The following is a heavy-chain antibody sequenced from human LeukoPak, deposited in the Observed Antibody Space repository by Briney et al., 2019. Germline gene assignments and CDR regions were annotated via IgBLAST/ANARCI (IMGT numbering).Heavy chain of an antibody. Sequence: ASVKVSCKTSGYTFTDYYIHWVRQAPGQGLEWMGWIDPDSGGTNYAQKFQGRVTMTRDTSISTAYMELSRLRSDDTAVYYCARDSPAASAFDIWGQGTMVTVSS. CDR2: IDPDSGGT. J-gene: IGHJ3*02. CDR3: ARDSPAASAFDI. D-gene: IGHD6-25*01. CDR1: GYTFTDYY. V-gene: IGHV1-2*02.